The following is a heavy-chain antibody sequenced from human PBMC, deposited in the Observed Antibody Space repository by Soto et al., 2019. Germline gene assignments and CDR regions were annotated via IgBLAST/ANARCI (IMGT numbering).Heavy chain of an antibody. CDR1: GFTVSDHY. V-gene: IGHV3-11*06. CDR3: ARSAGWRQVVGYKYGLDV. J-gene: IGHJ6*02. CDR2: ISGSGSFT. D-gene: IGHD5-18*01. Sequence: QEYLVESGGGLVNPGGSLRLSCALSGFTVSDHYLTWIRQAPGRGLEWIAYISGSGSFTNYADSVKGRFIISRDIAQNSMYLQINSLRAEDTAVYYCARSAGWRQVVGYKYGLDVWGQGTAVTVSS.